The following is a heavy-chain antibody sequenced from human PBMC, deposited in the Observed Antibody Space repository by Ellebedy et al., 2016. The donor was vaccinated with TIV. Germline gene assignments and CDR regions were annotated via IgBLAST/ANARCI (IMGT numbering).Heavy chain of an antibody. CDR3: ASYRYHYYVGNTIFAY. Sequence: GESLKISCAASGFTFSSYAMSWVRPAPGKGLECVSGIVGSGAQKYADSVKGRFTISRDNSKNTLDLQMNNLRAEDTDVYYCASYRYHYYVGNTIFAYWGQGTLVTVSS. CDR1: GFTFSSYA. CDR2: IVGSGA. D-gene: IGHD3-10*01. J-gene: IGHJ4*02. V-gene: IGHV3-23*01.